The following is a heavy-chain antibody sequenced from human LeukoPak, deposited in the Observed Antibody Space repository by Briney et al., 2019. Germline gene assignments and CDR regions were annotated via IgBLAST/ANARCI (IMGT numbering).Heavy chain of an antibody. J-gene: IGHJ4*02. CDR1: GFTFSSYG. V-gene: IGHV3-30*02. CDR3: AKDYSTVDTTGDY. D-gene: IGHD4-23*01. CDR2: IRNDGSNK. Sequence: PGGSLRLSCAASGFTFSSYGMHWVRQAPGKGLEWVSFIRNDGSNKYYADSVKGRFTISRDNSKNTLYVQMNSLRAEDTAVYYCAKDYSTVDTTGDYWGQGTLVTVSS.